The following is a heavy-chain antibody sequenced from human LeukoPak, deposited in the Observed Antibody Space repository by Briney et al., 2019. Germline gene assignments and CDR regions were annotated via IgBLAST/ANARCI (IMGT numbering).Heavy chain of an antibody. Sequence: PGGSLRLSCVASGVTFSLSDMSWVRQAPGKGLEWVSAISGSGGSTYYADSVKGRFTISRDNSKNTLYLQMNSLRAEDTAVYYCAKDGGSYYYFDYWGQGTLVTVSS. V-gene: IGHV3-23*01. D-gene: IGHD1-26*01. CDR2: ISGSGGST. CDR1: GVTFSLSD. CDR3: AKDGGSYYYFDY. J-gene: IGHJ4*02.